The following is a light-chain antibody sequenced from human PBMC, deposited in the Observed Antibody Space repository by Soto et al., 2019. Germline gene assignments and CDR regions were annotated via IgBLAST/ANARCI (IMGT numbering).Light chain of an antibody. J-gene: IGLJ1*01. CDR3: KSYAGSNTYV. V-gene: IGLV2-8*01. CDR2: EVV. Sequence: LTQSPSASGSPGQSVTISCTGTKNDIGVYDFVSWYQHHPGKAPRLIIYEVVQRPSGVPDRFSGSKSGNTASLTVSGLQAADEADYFCKSYAGSNTYVFGSGTKV. CDR1: KNDIGVYDF.